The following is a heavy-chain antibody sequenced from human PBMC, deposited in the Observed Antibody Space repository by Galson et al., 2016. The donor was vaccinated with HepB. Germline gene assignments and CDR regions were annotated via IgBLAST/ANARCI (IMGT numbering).Heavy chain of an antibody. D-gene: IGHD4-17*01. V-gene: IGHV3-23*01. CDR2: ISGSGGST. CDR3: AKVTTVSTSLSKYAMDV. Sequence: SLRLSCAASGFTFNNYAMSWVRQAPGKGLEWVSSISGSGGSTYYADSVKGRFTISRDNSNNTLYVQMSSLRGEDTAIYYCAKVTTVSTSLSKYAMDVWGQGTTVTVSS. J-gene: IGHJ6*02. CDR1: GFTFNNYA.